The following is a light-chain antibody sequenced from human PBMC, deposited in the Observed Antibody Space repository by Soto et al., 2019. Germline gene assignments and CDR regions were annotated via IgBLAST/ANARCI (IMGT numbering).Light chain of an antibody. CDR3: QQYGSSPLT. CDR1: QSVSSSY. CDR2: GAS. Sequence: EIVLTQSPGTLSLSPGEGATLSCRASQSVSSSYLAWYQQKPGQAPRLLIYGASSRATGIPDGFSGSVSGTDFTLTISRLEPEDFAVYYCQQYGSSPLTFGGGTKVEIK. V-gene: IGKV3-20*01. J-gene: IGKJ4*01.